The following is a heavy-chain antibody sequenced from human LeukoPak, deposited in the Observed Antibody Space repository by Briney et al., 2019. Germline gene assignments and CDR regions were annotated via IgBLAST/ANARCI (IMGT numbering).Heavy chain of an antibody. J-gene: IGHJ4*02. CDR3: ARLRDYDDSSGYYSLPDY. CDR1: GFTFSSYS. V-gene: IGHV3-21*01. CDR2: ISSSRSYI. Sequence: PGGSLRLSCAPPGFTFSSYSMNWVRQALGKGLEWVSTISSSRSYIYYADTVKGRFTISTDNAKNSLYLQKNSLRAEDTAVYYCARLRDYDDSSGYYSLPDYWGQGTLVTVSS. D-gene: IGHD3-22*01.